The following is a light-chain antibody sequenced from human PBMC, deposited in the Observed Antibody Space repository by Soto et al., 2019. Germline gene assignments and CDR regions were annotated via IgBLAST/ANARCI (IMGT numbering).Light chain of an antibody. CDR3: QQYNTWPPYT. J-gene: IGKJ2*01. Sequence: VLTRSRGTLSFSPGEIAALSFRAIQSVSSSYLAWYQQKPGQAPRLLIYGASSRATGIPDRFSGSGSETEFTLTISSLQSEDFAVYYCQQYNTWPPYTFGQGTTVDIK. V-gene: IGKV3-20*01. CDR1: QSVSSSY. CDR2: GAS.